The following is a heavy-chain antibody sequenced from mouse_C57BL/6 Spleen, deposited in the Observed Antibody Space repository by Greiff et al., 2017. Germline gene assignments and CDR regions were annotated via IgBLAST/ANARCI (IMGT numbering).Heavy chain of an antibody. CDR1: GYTFTDYY. CDR2: INPYNGGT. D-gene: IGHD3-2*02. CDR3: ARRDAQATSAY. V-gene: IGHV1-19*01. J-gene: IGHJ3*01. Sequence: EVQLQQSGPVLVKPGASVKMSCKASGYTFTDYYMNWVKQSHGKSLEWIGVINPYNGGTSYNQKFKGKGTLTVDKSSSTAYMELNSLTSEDSAVYYCARRDAQATSAYWGQGTLVTVSA.